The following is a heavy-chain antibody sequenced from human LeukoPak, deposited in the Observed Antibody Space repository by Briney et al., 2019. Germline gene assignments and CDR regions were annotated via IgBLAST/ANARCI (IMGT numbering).Heavy chain of an antibody. V-gene: IGHV3-23*01. CDR3: AKGQNSGSYRPDWFDP. CDR2: ISGSGGST. J-gene: IGHJ5*02. CDR1: GFTVSSNY. Sequence: GGSLRLSCAASGFTVSSNYMSWVRQAPGKGLEWVSAISGSGGSTYYADSVKGRFTISRDNSKNTLYLQMNSLRAEDTAVYYCAKGQNSGSYRPDWFDPWGQGTLVTVPS. D-gene: IGHD1-26*01.